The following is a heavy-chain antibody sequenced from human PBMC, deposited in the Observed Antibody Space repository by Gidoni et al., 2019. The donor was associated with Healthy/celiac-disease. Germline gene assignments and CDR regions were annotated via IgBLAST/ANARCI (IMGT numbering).Heavy chain of an antibody. CDR2: IRGSGGST. CDR1: CFPFISFA. Sequence: EVQLLESGVVLVQPGGSLSLSCSASCFPFISFAMSLVRQAPGKWLEWVAGIRGSGGSTYYADSVKGRFTISRDNSKNTLYLQMNSLRAEDTAVYYCAKGDYYDSSGYYPGEYYYYGMDVWGQGTTVTVSS. D-gene: IGHD3-22*01. CDR3: AKGDYYDSSGYYPGEYYYYGMDV. J-gene: IGHJ6*02. V-gene: IGHV3-23*01.